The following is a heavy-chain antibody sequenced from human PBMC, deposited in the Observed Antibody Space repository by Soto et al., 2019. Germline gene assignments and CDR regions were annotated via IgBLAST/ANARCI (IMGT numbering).Heavy chain of an antibody. CDR3: VKDRSDTWSFDY. CDR2: VSHDGTL. J-gene: IGHJ4*02. V-gene: IGHV3-30*18. CDR1: GFTFSNYA. Sequence: PGGSLRLSCAASGFTFSNYAVTWVRQVPGKGLEWLAVVSHDGTLYPYADSVKGRFSISRDNSRKTLYLQMNSLRPEDTAVYYCVKDRSDTWSFDYWGQGTLVTVSS. D-gene: IGHD2-8*02.